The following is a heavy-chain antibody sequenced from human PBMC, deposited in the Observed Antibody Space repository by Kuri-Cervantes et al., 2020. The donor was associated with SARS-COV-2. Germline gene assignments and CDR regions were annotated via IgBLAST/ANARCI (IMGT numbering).Heavy chain of an antibody. J-gene: IGHJ4*02. CDR1: GYSFTSYW. V-gene: IGHV5-51*01. D-gene: IGHD3-22*01. CDR2: IYPGDSDT. Sequence: GGSLRLSCKGSGYSFTSYWIGWVRQMPGKGLEWMGIIYPGDSDTRYSPSFQGQVTISADKSISTAYLQWSSLKASDTAMYYCARTDYYDSSGVGWYFDYWGQGTLVTVSS. CDR3: ARTDYYDSSGVGWYFDY.